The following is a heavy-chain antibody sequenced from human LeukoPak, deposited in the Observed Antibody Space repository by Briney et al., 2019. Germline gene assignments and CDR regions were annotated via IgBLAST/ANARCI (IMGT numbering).Heavy chain of an antibody. J-gene: IGHJ6*03. D-gene: IGHD6-6*01. CDR3: ARERVLGYYYYMDV. V-gene: IGHV3-NL1*01. CDR2: IYSGGST. Sequence: PGGSLRLSCAASGFTFSSYGMHWVRQAPGKGLEWVSVIYSGGSTYYADSVKGRFTIPRDNSKNTLYLQMNSLRAEDTAVYYCARERVLGYYYYMDVWGKGTTVTVSS. CDR1: GFTFSSYG.